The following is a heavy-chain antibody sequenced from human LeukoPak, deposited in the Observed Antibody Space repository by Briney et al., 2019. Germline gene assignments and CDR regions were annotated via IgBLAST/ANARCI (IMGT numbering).Heavy chain of an antibody. CDR2: IYYSGST. CDR3: ARIAGATGDDY. D-gene: IGHD1-26*01. Sequence: SETLSLTCTVSGGSISSYYWSWIRQPPGKGLEWIGYIYYSGSTNYNPSLKSRVTISVDTSKNQFSLKLSSVTAADTAVYYCARIAGATGDDYWGQGTLVTVSS. CDR1: GGSISSYY. V-gene: IGHV4-59*01. J-gene: IGHJ4*02.